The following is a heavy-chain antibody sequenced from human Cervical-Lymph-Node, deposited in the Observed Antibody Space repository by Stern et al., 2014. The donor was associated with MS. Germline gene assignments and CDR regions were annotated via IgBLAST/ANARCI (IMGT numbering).Heavy chain of an antibody. J-gene: IGHJ4*02. D-gene: IGHD2-21*01. Sequence: QVQLGESGAEVKKPGSSVKVSCKASGGTFSNYTISWVRQAPGQGLEWMGEIIPIFGMATYAQKFQGRVTITADESTSTAYMELSSLRSDDTAVYYCARYSGWGQGTLVTVST. CDR2: IIPIFGMA. CDR1: GGTFSNYT. V-gene: IGHV1-69*01. CDR3: ARYSG.